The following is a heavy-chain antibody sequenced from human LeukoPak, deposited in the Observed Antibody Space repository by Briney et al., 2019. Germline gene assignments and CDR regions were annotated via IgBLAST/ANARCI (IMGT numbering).Heavy chain of an antibody. V-gene: IGHV1-18*01. CDR1: GYTFTSYG. Sequence: GASVKVSCKASGYTFTSYGIGWVRQAPGQGLEWMGWISAYNGNTNYAQKLQGRVTMTTDTSTSTAYMELRSLRSDDTAVYYCASSEGIIAARKFDYWGQGTLVTVSS. CDR3: ASSEGIIAARKFDY. D-gene: IGHD6-6*01. J-gene: IGHJ4*02. CDR2: ISAYNGNT.